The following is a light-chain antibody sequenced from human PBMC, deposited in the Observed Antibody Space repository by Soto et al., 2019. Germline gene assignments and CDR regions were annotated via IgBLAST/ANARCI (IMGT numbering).Light chain of an antibody. J-gene: IGLJ1*01. V-gene: IGLV2-14*01. CDR3: SSYTSSSTLYV. CDR2: EVS. CDR1: SSDIGGYNY. Sequence: QSALTQPASVSGSPGQSITISSAGTSSDIGGYNYVSWYQQHPGKAPKVMIYEVSNRPSGVSNRFSGSKSGNTASLTISGLQAEDEADYYCSSYTSSSTLYVFGSGTKLTVL.